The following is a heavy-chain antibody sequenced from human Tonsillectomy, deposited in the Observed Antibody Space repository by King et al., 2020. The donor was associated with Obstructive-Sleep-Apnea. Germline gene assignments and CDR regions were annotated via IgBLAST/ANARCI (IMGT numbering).Heavy chain of an antibody. Sequence: VQLQESGPGLVKPSETLSLTCSVSGGSISSYYWSWIRQPPGKGLDWIGSIYYSWITHYKPSLKSRVTISVDTSKNQFSLKLSSVTAADTAVYYCARDLDYYGMDVWGQGTTVTVSS. CDR3: ARDLDYYGMDV. J-gene: IGHJ6*02. CDR2: IYYSWIT. V-gene: IGHV4-59*01. CDR1: GGSISSYY.